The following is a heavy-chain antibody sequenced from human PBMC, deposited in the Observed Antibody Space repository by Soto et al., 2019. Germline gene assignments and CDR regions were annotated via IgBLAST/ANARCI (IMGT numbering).Heavy chain of an antibody. V-gene: IGHV3-23*01. CDR3: AKERYYYDSSGYYFDY. D-gene: IGHD3-22*01. J-gene: IGHJ4*02. CDR2: ISGSGGST. CDR1: GFTFSSYA. Sequence: GGSMRLSCAASGFTFSSYAMSWVRQAPGKGLEWVSAISGSGGSTYYADSVKGRFTISRDNSKNTLYLQMNSLRAEDTVVYYCAKERYYYDSSGYYFDYWGQGTMVTVSS.